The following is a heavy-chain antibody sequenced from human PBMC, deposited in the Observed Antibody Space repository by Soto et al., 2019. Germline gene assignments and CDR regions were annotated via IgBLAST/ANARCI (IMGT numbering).Heavy chain of an antibody. CDR1: GGSTSSSTSY. CDR2: IYYSGKTI. Sequence: QLQLQESGPALVKPSETLSLTCTVSGGSTSSSTSYWGWIRLPPGKGLEWIGSIYYSGKTIYYNPSLKSRVTISVDTSKNQFSLKVMSVTAADTAMYYCARQDFFYYGMDVW. D-gene: IGHD3-3*01. V-gene: IGHV4-39*01. CDR3: ARQDFFYYGMDV. J-gene: IGHJ6*01.